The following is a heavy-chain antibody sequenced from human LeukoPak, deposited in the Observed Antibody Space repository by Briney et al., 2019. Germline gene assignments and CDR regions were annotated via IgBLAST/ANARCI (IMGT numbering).Heavy chain of an antibody. Sequence: PGGSLRLSCAASGFSFRNYWMGWVRQAPGKGLEWVANTKPDGSAEYYADSVRGRFTASRDNANNLLYLQMNRLRAEDTAVYYCARDGGLHTNFDYWGQGTLLTVS. CDR3: ARDGGLHTNFDY. D-gene: IGHD2-15*01. CDR2: TKPDGSAE. CDR1: GFSFRNYW. V-gene: IGHV3-7*01. J-gene: IGHJ4*02.